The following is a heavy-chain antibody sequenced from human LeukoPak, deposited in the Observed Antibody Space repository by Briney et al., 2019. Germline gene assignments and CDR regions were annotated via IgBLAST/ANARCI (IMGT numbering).Heavy chain of an antibody. CDR3: ARFYSSSWPNYYYYYGMDV. CDR2: IYYSGST. V-gene: IGHV4-39*01. D-gene: IGHD6-13*01. Sequence: PSGTLSLTCTVSGGSISSSSYYWGWIRQPPGQGLEWIGSIYYSGSTYYNPSLKSRVTISVDTSKNQFSLKLSSVTAAHTAVYYCARFYSSSWPNYYYYYGMDVWGQGTTVTVSS. J-gene: IGHJ6*02. CDR1: GGSISSSSYY.